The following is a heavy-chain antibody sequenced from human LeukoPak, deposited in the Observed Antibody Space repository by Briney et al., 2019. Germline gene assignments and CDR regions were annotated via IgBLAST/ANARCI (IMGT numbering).Heavy chain of an antibody. J-gene: IGHJ4*02. D-gene: IGHD6-13*01. CDR1: GGSFSGYY. CDR3: ARVGQQRVLDY. V-gene: IGHV4-34*01. CDR2: INHSGST. Sequence: SETLSLTCAVYGGSFSGYYWSWIRQPPGKGLEWIGEINHSGSTNYNPSLKSRVTISVDTSKNQFSLKLSSVTAADTAVYYCARVGQQRVLDYWGQGTLVTVSS.